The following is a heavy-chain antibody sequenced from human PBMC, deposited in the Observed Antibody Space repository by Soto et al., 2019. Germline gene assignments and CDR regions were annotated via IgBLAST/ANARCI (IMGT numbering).Heavy chain of an antibody. V-gene: IGHV3-7*05. Sequence: PGGSLRLSCVASGFTFSSYWMSWVRQAPGKGLEWVANIKQDGSEQYYADSMKGRFTISRDNAKNSLYLQMNSLRAEDTAVYYCARDRVVVVAATEYYFDYWGQGTLVTVSS. CDR3: ARDRVVVVAATEYYFDY. CDR1: GFTFSSYW. J-gene: IGHJ4*02. D-gene: IGHD2-15*01. CDR2: IKQDGSEQ.